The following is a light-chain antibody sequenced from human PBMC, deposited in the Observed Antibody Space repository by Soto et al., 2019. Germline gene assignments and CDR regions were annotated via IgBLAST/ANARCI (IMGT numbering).Light chain of an antibody. Sequence: EIAXXXSPATXXVSPGERATXXXXASQXXSXELAWYQQIPGQPPRLLIYSASTRATGVPARFTGSGSGSEFTLTISGLQSEDFAIYYCQQGHNWPLTFGQGTRLEI. J-gene: IGKJ2*01. CDR2: SAS. CDR3: QQGHNWPLT. V-gene: IGKV3-15*01. CDR1: QXXSXE.